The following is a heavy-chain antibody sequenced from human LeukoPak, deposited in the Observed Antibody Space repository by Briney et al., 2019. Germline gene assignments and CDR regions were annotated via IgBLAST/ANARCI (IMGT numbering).Heavy chain of an antibody. CDR1: GGSISSSSYY. D-gene: IGHD1-26*01. V-gene: IGHV4-39*07. J-gene: IGHJ4*02. CDR2: IYTSGST. CDR3: ARDGGEWELPAGPLFDY. Sequence: SETLSLTCTVSGGSISSSSYYWGWIRQPPGKGLEWIGRIYTSGSTNYNPSLKSRVTMSVDTSKNQFSLKLSSVTAADTAVYYCARDGGEWELPAGPLFDYWGQGTLVTVSS.